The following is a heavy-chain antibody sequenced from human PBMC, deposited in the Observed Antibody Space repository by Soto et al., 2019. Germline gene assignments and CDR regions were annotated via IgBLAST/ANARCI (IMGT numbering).Heavy chain of an antibody. J-gene: IGHJ4*02. CDR1: GFTFSNAW. CDR2: IKSKTDGGTT. CDR3: APVPQGWELRSSFDY. V-gene: IGHV3-15*01. D-gene: IGHD1-26*01. Sequence: GGSLRLSCAASGFTFSNAWMSWVRQAPGKGLEWVGRIKSKTDGGTTDYAAPVKGRFTISRDDSKNTLYLQMNSLKTEYTAVYYCAPVPQGWELRSSFDYWGQGTLVTVSS.